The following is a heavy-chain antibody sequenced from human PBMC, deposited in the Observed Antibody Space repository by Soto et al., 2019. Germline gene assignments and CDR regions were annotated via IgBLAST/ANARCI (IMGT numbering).Heavy chain of an antibody. CDR2: IYYSGST. V-gene: IGHV4-61*01. Sequence: SETLSISCTVYGGSVSSGRYYCSWIRQPPGKGLEWIGYIYYSGSTNYNPSLKSRVTISVDTSKNQFSLKLSSVTAADTAVYYCARASRRNWFDPWGQGTLVTVSS. CDR1: GGSVSSGRYY. CDR3: ARASRRNWFDP. J-gene: IGHJ5*02.